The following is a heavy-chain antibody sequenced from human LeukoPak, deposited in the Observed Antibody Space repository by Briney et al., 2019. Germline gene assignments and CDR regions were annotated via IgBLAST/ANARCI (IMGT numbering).Heavy chain of an antibody. V-gene: IGHV1-69*05. D-gene: IGHD2-2*01. CDR2: IIPIFGTA. Sequence: AASVKVSCKASGYTFTGYYMHWVRQAPGQGLEWMGGIIPIFGTANYAQKFQGRVTITTDESTSTAYMELSSLRSEDTAVYYCASSLGVVPAASRNWFDPWGQGTLVTVSS. CDR1: GYTFTGYY. CDR3: ASSLGVVPAASRNWFDP. J-gene: IGHJ5*02.